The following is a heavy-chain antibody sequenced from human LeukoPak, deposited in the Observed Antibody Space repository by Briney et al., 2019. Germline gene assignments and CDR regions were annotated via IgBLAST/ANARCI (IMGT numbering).Heavy chain of an antibody. V-gene: IGHV3-13*01. CDR3: ATATRGGYYDH. D-gene: IGHD3-22*01. CDR2: IGTAGDT. Sequence: PGGSLRLSCAASGFSFSSYDLHRVRQRKGESPEWVSAIGTAGDTYYPGSVKGRFTISRENAKNSLYLQMTSLEVGDTAVYYCATATRGGYYDHWGQGTLVTVSS. CDR1: GFSFSSYD. J-gene: IGHJ5*02.